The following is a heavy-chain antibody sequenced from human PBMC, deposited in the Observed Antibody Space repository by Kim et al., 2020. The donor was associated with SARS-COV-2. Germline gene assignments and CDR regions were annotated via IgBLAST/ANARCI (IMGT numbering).Heavy chain of an antibody. CDR1: GGSISSYY. CDR3: WRGEIRIFGTNAFAI. Sequence: SETLSLTCTVSGGSISSYYRSWIRQPAGKGLEWIGRIYTSGSNNYNPSFKSRVSMSADTYKNQFSLKLSSVTVADTAVDYFWRGEIRIFGTNAFAIWG. D-gene: IGHD3-9*01. J-gene: IGHJ3*02. V-gene: IGHV4-4*07. CDR2: IYTSGSN.